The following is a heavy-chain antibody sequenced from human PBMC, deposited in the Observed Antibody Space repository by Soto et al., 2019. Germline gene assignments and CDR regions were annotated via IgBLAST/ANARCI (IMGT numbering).Heavy chain of an antibody. J-gene: IGHJ6*02. CDR1: GGTFSSHT. CDR3: ACDPGTHYYYGMDV. CDR2: IIPILGIT. D-gene: IGHD6-13*01. Sequence: GASVKVSCKASGGTFSSHTINWVRQAPGQGLEWMGRIIPILGITNYAQRFQGRVTIIADKFTSTAYMELSSLRSEDTAVYYCACDPGTHYYYGMDVWGQGTTVTVSS. V-gene: IGHV1-69*02.